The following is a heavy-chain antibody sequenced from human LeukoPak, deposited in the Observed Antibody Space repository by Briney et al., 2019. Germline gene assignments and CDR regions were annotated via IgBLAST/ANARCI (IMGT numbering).Heavy chain of an antibody. CDR1: GFTFSRYW. J-gene: IGHJ4*02. D-gene: IGHD3-9*01. CDR2: INSDGTTT. Sequence: PGGSLRLSCAASGFTFSRYWMFWVRQSPGEGPVWVSRINSDGTTTNYADSVKGRFTISRDNTKNTLYLQMNSLRAEDTAVYYCAKVRGGLRYFDWLSRGDYWGQGTLVTVSS. V-gene: IGHV3-74*01. CDR3: AKVRGGLRYFDWLSRGDY.